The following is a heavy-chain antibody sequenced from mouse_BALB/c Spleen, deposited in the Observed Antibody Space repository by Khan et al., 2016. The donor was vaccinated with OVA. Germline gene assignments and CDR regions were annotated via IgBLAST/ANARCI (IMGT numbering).Heavy chain of an antibody. Sequence: QIQLVQSGPELKKPGETVRISCKASGYTFTTAGMQWVQKMPGKGLKWIGWINTHSGVPKYAEDFKGRFAFSLETSASTVYLQITNINNEETATYFCTSRYGYGWYFDVWGAGTTVTVSS. D-gene: IGHD2-2*01. CDR2: INTHSGVP. CDR1: GYTFTTAG. J-gene: IGHJ1*01. V-gene: IGHV9-4*02. CDR3: TSRYGYGWYFDV.